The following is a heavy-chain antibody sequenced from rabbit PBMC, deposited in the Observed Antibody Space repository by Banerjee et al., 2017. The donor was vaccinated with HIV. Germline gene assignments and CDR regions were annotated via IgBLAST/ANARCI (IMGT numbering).Heavy chain of an antibody. CDR1: GFDFSSYG. D-gene: IGHD4-1*01. Sequence: QEQLEESGGGLVKPEGSLTLTCTASGFDFSSYGVNWVRQAPGKGLEWIGYIYASSGNTAYASWVNGRFTISSHNAQNTVDLQMNSLTAADTATYFCARIDPRYYTSDWDYFNLWGQGTLVTVS. CDR2: IYASSGNT. CDR3: ARIDPRYYTSDWDYFNL. J-gene: IGHJ4*01. V-gene: IGHV1S47*01.